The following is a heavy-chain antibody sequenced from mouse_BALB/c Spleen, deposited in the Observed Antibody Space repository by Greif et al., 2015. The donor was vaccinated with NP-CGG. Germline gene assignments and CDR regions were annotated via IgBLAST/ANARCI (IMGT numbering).Heavy chain of an antibody. CDR1: GCTFTSYW. J-gene: IGHJ4*01. Sequence: QVQLQQPGAELAKPGASVKTSCKASGCTFTSYWMHWVKQRPGQGLEWIGYINPSTGYTEYNQKFKDKATLTADKSSSTAYMQLSSLTPEDSAVYYCASYYYGSSYAMDYWGQGTSVTVSS. CDR2: INPSTGYT. V-gene: IGHV1-7*01. D-gene: IGHD1-1*01. CDR3: ASYYYGSSYAMDY.